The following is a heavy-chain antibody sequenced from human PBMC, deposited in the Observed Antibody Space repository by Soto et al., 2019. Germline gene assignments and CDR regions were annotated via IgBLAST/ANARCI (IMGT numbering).Heavy chain of an antibody. CDR3: ARVNSSGYHSGYFDY. CDR2: ISAYNGNT. J-gene: IGHJ4*02. Sequence: QVPLVQSGAEVKKPGASVKVSCKASGYTFTSYGIIWVRQAPGQGLEWMGWISAYNGNTNYAQKLQGRVTMTTDTSTSTAYMELRSLRSDDTAVYYCARVNSSGYHSGYFDYWGQGTLVTVSS. CDR1: GYTFTSYG. D-gene: IGHD3-22*01. V-gene: IGHV1-18*01.